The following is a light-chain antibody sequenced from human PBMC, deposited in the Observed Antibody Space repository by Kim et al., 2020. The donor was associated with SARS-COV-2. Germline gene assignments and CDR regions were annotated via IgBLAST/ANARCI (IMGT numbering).Light chain of an antibody. V-gene: IGLV3-1*01. J-gene: IGLJ2*01. CDR1: KLGDKY. CDR3: QAWDSSTAVV. Sequence: SSSLPPPPSFSVSPGPTASIPCSGDKLGDKYACWYQQKPGQSPVLVIYQDSKRPSGIPERFSGSNSGNTATLTISGTQAMDEADYYCQAWDSSTAVVFGGGTQLTVL. CDR2: QDS.